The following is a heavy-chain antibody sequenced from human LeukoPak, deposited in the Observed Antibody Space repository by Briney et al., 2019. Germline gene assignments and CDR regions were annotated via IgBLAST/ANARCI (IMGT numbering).Heavy chain of an antibody. CDR1: GFTFSNYA. D-gene: IGHD5/OR15-5a*01. J-gene: IGHJ4*02. Sequence: GGSLRLSCAASGFTFSNYAMSWVRQAPGKGLEWVSTITGSGGSTFYADSVKGRFTISRDNSKNTLYVQMNSLRVEDTAVYYCAKDSLAARDLVSLYFDYWSQGTLVTVSS. CDR3: AKDSLAARDLVSLYFDY. V-gene: IGHV3-23*01. CDR2: ITGSGGST.